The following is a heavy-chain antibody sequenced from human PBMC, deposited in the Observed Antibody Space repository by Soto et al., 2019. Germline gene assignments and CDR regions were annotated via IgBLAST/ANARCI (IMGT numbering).Heavy chain of an antibody. CDR2: ISGSGGST. CDR3: AKDRGYYYESSGYGDY. V-gene: IGHV3-23*01. CDR1: GFTFISYA. D-gene: IGHD3-22*01. Sequence: GGYLRLSCAASGFTFISYAMSWVRQAPGKGLEWVSAISGSGGSTYYADSVKGRFTISRDNSKNTLYLQMNSLRAEDTAVYYWAKDRGYYYESSGYGDYWGXGT. J-gene: IGHJ4*02.